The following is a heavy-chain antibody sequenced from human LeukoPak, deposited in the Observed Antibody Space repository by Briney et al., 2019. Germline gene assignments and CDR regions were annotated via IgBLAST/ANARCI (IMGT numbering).Heavy chain of an antibody. V-gene: IGHV3-53*01. Sequence: AGSLRLSCVVSGFIVTRNYMTWVRQAPGKGTEWDSVLNDDGSTYYSDTAKGRFTTSRDSSKKTLYLQMSSLRVDDTAVYYCASWYSGNYFWGQGALVTVSS. D-gene: IGHD1-26*01. CDR1: GFIVTRNY. CDR3: ASWYSGNYF. J-gene: IGHJ4*02. CDR2: LNDDGST.